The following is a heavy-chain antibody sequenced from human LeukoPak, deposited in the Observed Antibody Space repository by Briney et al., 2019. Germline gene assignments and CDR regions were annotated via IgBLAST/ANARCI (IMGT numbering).Heavy chain of an antibody. CDR3: ARRASGGYGHYFDY. V-gene: IGHV4-59*08. Sequence: SETLSLTCTVSGGSISSYYWSWIGQPPGKGLEWIGYIYHSGSTNYNPSLKSRVTISADTSKNQFSLKLSSVTAADTAVYYCARRASGGYGHYFDYWGQGTLVTVSS. CDR2: IYHSGST. D-gene: IGHD3-22*01. CDR1: GGSISSYY. J-gene: IGHJ4*02.